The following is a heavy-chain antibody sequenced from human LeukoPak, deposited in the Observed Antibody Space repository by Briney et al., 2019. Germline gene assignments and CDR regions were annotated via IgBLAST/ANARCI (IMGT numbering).Heavy chain of an antibody. D-gene: IGHD4-17*01. J-gene: IGHJ4*02. Sequence: GGSLRLSCVASGFTFSSYWMHWVRQAPGKGLEWVSFIYSGGNTHYSDSVKGRFTISRDSSKNTLYLQMNSLRAEDTAVYYCARRAGEYSHPYDYWGQGTLVTVSS. CDR2: IYSGGNT. CDR3: ARRAGEYSHPYDY. CDR1: GFTFSSYW. V-gene: IGHV3-53*01.